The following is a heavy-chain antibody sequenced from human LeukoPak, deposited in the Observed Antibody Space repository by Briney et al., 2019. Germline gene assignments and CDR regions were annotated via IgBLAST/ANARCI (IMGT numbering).Heavy chain of an antibody. CDR2: ISYDGSNK. J-gene: IGHJ6*02. CDR1: GFTFRSYA. CDR3: ARDGIVVVPAAILRYYYYGMDV. V-gene: IGHV3-30-3*01. D-gene: IGHD2-2*02. Sequence: PGRSLRLSCAASGFTFRSYAMHWVRQAPGKGLEWVAVISYDGSNKYYADSVKGRFTISRDNSKNTLYLQMNSLRAEDTAVYYCARDGIVVVPAAILRYYYYGMDVWGQGTTVTVSS.